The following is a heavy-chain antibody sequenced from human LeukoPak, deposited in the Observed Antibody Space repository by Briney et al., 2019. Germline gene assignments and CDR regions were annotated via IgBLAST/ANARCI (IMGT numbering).Heavy chain of an antibody. CDR2: INWNGGST. J-gene: IGHJ6*03. Sequence: RAGGSLRLSRAASGFTFDDYGMSWVRQAPGKGLEWVSGINWNGGSTGYADSVKGRFTISRDNAKNSLYLQMNSLRAEDTALYYCARLGGSYYDYYYYYYMDVWGKGTTVTVSS. V-gene: IGHV3-20*04. CDR1: GFTFDDYG. D-gene: IGHD1-26*01. CDR3: ARLGGSYYDYYYYYYMDV.